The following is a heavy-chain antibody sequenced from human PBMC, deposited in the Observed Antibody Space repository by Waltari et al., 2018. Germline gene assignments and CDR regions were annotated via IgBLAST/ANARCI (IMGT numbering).Heavy chain of an antibody. J-gene: IGHJ4*02. V-gene: IGHV3-7*01. CDR2: LSVDASGS. Sequence: EVQLVESGGNLVHPGGTLSISCVASGVAFSNKWMSWVRPAPGQWLQWVGKLSVDASGSYYVDSVKGRCTISSANAQNSLYLEMHSLRAEDTAMYYCARDIAYSLDYRGQGTLVTVSS. CDR3: ARDIAYSLDY. D-gene: IGHD4-4*01. CDR1: GVAFSNKW.